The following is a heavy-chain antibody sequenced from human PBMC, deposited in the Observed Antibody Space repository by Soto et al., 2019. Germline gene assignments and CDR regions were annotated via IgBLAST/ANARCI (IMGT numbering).Heavy chain of an antibody. V-gene: IGHV3-74*01. CDR3: AAGGSGYFAN. J-gene: IGHJ4*02. CDR1: GITFNTYW. D-gene: IGHD3-22*01. Sequence: EVQLVESGGDLVQPGGYLRLSCAASGITFNTYWMHWVRQAPGKGLLWVSRIKTDGTYATYADSVKGRFTISRDNAKNTLYLQMNSLRVEDAAVYYCAAGGSGYFANWGQGTLVTVSS. CDR2: IKTDGTYA.